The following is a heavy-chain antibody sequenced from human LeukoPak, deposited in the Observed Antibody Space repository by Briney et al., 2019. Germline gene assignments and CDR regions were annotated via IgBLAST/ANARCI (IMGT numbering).Heavy chain of an antibody. D-gene: IGHD2-2*01. Sequence: GGSLRLSCAASGFTFSSYSMTWVRQAPGKGLEGVSSISSSSSYIYYADSVKGRFTISRDNAKNSLYLQMNSLRAEDTAVYYCARRYCSSTSCYEGYYFDYWGQGTLVTVSS. J-gene: IGHJ4*02. CDR1: GFTFSSYS. CDR3: ARRYCSSTSCYEGYYFDY. V-gene: IGHV3-21*01. CDR2: ISSSSSYI.